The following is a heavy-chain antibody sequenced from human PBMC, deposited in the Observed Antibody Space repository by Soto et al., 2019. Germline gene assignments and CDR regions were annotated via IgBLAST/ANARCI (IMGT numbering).Heavy chain of an antibody. J-gene: IGHJ5*02. CDR2: INHSGST. CDR1: GGSFSGYY. CDR3: ARGGYSFNWLDP. V-gene: IGHV4-34*01. D-gene: IGHD5-18*01. Sequence: SETLSLTCAVYGGSFSGYYWSWIRQPPGKGLEWIGEINHSGSTNYNPSLKSRVTISVDTSKNQFSLKLSSVTAADTAVYYCARGGYSFNWLDPWGQGPLVPVYS.